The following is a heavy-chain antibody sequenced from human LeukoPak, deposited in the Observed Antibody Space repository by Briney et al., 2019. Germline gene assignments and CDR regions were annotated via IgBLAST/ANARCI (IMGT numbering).Heavy chain of an antibody. CDR3: AILYFYGSSEWDY. V-gene: IGHV4-39*01. J-gene: IGHJ4*02. D-gene: IGHD3-22*01. CDR1: GGSISKTSLY. CDR2: IYYSGST. Sequence: SETLSLTCTVSGGSISKTSLYWGWIRQPPGKGLEWIGSIYYSGSTYYNPSLESRVTISVDTSKNQFSLKLSSVTAADTAVYYSAILYFYGSSEWDYWGQGTLVTVSS.